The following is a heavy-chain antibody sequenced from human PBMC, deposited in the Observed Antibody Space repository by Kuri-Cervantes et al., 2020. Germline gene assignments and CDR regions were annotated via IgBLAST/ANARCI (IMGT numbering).Heavy chain of an antibody. CDR3: ARIEGGSWFDP. CDR1: GFSLSTSGVG. V-gene: IGHV2-26*01. D-gene: IGHD1-26*01. J-gene: IGHJ5*02. Sequence: SGPTLVKPTQTLTLTCTFSGFSLSTSGVGVGWIRQPPGKALEWLAHIFSNYEKSYSTSLKSRLTISKDTSKSQVVLTMTNMDPVDTATYYCARIEGGSWFDPWGQGTLVTVSS. CDR2: IFSNYEK.